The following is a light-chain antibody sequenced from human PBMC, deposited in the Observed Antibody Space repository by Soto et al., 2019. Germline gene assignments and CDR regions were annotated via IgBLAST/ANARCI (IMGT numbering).Light chain of an antibody. CDR2: GAS. J-gene: IGKJ3*01. Sequence: EIVLTQSPGTLSLSPGERATFSCRASQSVSSSYLAWYQQKPGQAPRLLIYGASSRATGIPDRFSGSGSGTDFTLTISRLEPEDFAVYYCQQYGSSPFPFGPGTKVDIK. V-gene: IGKV3-20*01. CDR1: QSVSSSY. CDR3: QQYGSSPFP.